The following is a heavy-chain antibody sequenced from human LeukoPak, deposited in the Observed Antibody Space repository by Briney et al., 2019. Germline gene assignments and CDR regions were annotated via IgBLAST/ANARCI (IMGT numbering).Heavy chain of an antibody. J-gene: IGHJ4*02. CDR3: ARTGSWRSSLWLDY. D-gene: IGHD6-6*01. CDR2: INHSGST. V-gene: IGHV4-34*01. Sequence: SETLSLTCAVYGGSFSGYYWSWIRQPPGKGLEWIGEINHSGSTNYNPSLKSRVTISVDTSKNQFSLKLSSVTAADTAVYYCARTGSWRSSLWLDYWGQGTLVTVSS. CDR1: GGSFSGYY.